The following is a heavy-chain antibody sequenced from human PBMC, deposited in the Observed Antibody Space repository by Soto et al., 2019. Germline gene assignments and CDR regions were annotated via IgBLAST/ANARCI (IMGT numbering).Heavy chain of an antibody. V-gene: IGHV4-39*01. CDR3: ASPSLDYGDYYVRRFFLDV. J-gene: IGHJ6*04. CDR1: GGSISSSSYY. Sequence: SETLSLTCTVSGGSISSSSYYWGWIRQPPGKGLEWIGSIYYSGSTYYNPSLKSRVTISVDTSKNQFSLKLSSVTAADTAVYYCASPSLDYGDYYVRRFFLDVWGKGTTVTVSS. CDR2: IYYSGST. D-gene: IGHD4-17*01.